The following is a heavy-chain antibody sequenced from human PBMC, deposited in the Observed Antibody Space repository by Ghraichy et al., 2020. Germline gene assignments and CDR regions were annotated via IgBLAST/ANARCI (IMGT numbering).Heavy chain of an antibody. J-gene: IGHJ3*02. CDR2: ITHNRDT. CDR1: GGSFSAYY. D-gene: IGHD6-13*01. Sequence: SETLSLTCAVYGGSFSAYYWSWIRQPPGKGLEWIGDITHNRDTNYNPSLQSRVTLLVDTSKNQFSLKLSSVTAADTAVYFCAREVIWPYSRSWYRGFDIWGPGTMVTVSS. CDR3: AREVIWPYSRSWYRGFDI. V-gene: IGHV4-34*01.